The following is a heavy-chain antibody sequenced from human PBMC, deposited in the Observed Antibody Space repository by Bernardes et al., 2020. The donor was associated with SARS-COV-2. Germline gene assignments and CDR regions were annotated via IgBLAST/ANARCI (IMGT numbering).Heavy chain of an antibody. CDR1: GVSMSGSIYY. J-gene: IGHJ4*02. V-gene: IGHV4-39*01. Sequence: SETLSLTCTVSGVSMSGSIYYWGWIRQAPGKGLEWIGSIYYSGSTYYNPSLKSRVDVSLDTSKNQFSLSLSSVTAADTAVYYCVGRGTHFEYWGQGNLVTVSS. CDR2: IYYSGST. D-gene: IGHD1-1*01. CDR3: VGRGTHFEY.